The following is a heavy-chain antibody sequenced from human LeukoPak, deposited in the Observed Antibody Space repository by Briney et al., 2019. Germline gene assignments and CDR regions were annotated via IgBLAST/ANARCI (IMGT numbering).Heavy chain of an antibody. D-gene: IGHD3-16*01. CDR2: ISSSSSYI. J-gene: IGHJ4*02. V-gene: IGHV3-21*01. Sequence: GGSLRLSCAASGFTVSSSYMNWVRQAPGKGLEWVSSISSSSSYIYYADSVKGRFTISRDNAKNSLYLQMNSLRAEDTAVYYCARVGPRGSYLDYWGQGTLVTVSS. CDR1: GFTVSSSY. CDR3: ARVGPRGSYLDY.